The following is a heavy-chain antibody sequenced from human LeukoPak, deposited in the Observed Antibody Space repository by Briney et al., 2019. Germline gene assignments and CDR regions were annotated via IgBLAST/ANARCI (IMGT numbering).Heavy chain of an antibody. CDR2: ISSSGSTV. D-gene: IGHD6-13*01. CDR1: GFTFSSYA. Sequence: GGSLRLSCAASGFTFSSYAMNWVRQAPGKGLEWVSYISSSGSTVYYADSVKGRLTISRDNAEKSLYVQMNSLRDEDTAVYYCARDFGRAAADENYWGQGTLVTVSS. CDR3: ARDFGRAAADENY. V-gene: IGHV3-48*02. J-gene: IGHJ4*02.